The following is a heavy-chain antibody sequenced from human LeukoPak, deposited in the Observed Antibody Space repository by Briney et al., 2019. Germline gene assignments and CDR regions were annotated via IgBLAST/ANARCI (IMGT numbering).Heavy chain of an antibody. V-gene: IGHV3-74*01. CDR3: ARDVTGDWVR. Sequence: GGSLRLSCAASGFSLSSYWVHWVRQAPGKGLVWVSRINPDGSSTSYADSVKGRFTISRDNAKNTLDLQMNSLRVEDTTVYYCARDVTGDWVRWGQGTLVTVSS. CDR2: INPDGSST. D-gene: IGHD7-27*01. J-gene: IGHJ4*02. CDR1: GFSLSSYW.